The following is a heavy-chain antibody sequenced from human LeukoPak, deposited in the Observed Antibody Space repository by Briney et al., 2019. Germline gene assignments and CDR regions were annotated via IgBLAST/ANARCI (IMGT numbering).Heavy chain of an antibody. V-gene: IGHV7-4-1*02. J-gene: IGHJ6*02. CDR2: INTNTGNP. Sequence: ASVKVSCKASGYTFTSYAMNWVRQAPGQGLEWMGWINTNTGNPTYAQGFTGRFVFSLDTSVSTAYLQISSLKAEDTAVYYCARRNGDYDFWSGYYRYYYYGMDVWGQGTTVIVSS. CDR3: ARRNGDYDFWSGYYRYYYYGMDV. CDR1: GYTFTSYA. D-gene: IGHD3-3*01.